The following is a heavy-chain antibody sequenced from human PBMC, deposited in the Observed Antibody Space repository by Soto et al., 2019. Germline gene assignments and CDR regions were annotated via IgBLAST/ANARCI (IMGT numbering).Heavy chain of an antibody. D-gene: IGHD2-21*01. CDR3: ARVFRGGEADWFAP. CDR2: INAGNGNT. V-gene: IGHV1-3*01. CDR1: GYTFTSYA. J-gene: IGHJ5*02. Sequence: ASVKVSCKASGYTFTSYAMHWVRQAPGQRLEWMGWINAGNGNTKYSQKFQGRVTITRDTSASTAYMELSSLRSEDTAVYYCARVFRGGEADWFAPGGQGTLVTVSS.